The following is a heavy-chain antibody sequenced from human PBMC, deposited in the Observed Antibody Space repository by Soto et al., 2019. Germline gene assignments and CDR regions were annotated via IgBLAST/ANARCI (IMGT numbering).Heavy chain of an antibody. D-gene: IGHD3-9*01. V-gene: IGHV3-48*01. CDR2: ISSSSSTI. Sequence: GGSLRLSCAASGFTFSSYSMNWVRQAPGKGLEWVSYISSSSSTIYYADSVKGRFTISRDNAKNSLYLQMNSLRAEDTAVYYCARDASYDILTGYYRKYQYYFDYWGQGTLVTVSS. J-gene: IGHJ4*02. CDR3: ARDASYDILTGYYRKYQYYFDY. CDR1: GFTFSSYS.